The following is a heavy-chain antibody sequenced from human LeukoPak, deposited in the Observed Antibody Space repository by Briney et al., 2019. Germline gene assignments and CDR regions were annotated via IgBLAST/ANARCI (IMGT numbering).Heavy chain of an antibody. J-gene: IGHJ3*02. CDR3: ARQWELGAFDI. CDR2: IYYSGST. Sequence: PSETLSLTCTVSGGSISSYYWSWIRQPPGKGLEWIGYIYYSGSTNYNPSLKSRVTISVDTSKNQFSLKLSFVTAADTAVYYCARQWELGAFDIWGQGTMVTVSS. V-gene: IGHV4-59*08. CDR1: GGSISSYY. D-gene: IGHD1-26*01.